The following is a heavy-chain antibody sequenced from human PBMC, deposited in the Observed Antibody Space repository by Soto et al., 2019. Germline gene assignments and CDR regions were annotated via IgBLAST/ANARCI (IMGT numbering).Heavy chain of an antibody. CDR1: GFTFSSYA. Sequence: GGSLRLSCAASGFTFSSYAMSCVRQAPGKGLEWVSAISGSGGSTYYADSVKGRFTISRDNSKNTLYLQMNSLRAEDTAVYYCAKGSLWGSYRYLFDYWGQGTLVTVSS. CDR3: AKGSLWGSYRYLFDY. CDR2: ISGSGGST. J-gene: IGHJ4*02. D-gene: IGHD3-16*02. V-gene: IGHV3-23*01.